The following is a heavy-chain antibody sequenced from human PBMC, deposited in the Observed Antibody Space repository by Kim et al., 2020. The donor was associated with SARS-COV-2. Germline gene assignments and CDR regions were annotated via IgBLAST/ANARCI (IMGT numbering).Heavy chain of an antibody. D-gene: IGHD2-21*01. CDR3: ARQGPPGGPIAQMSN. J-gene: IGHJ4*02. CDR2: IYPGDSDT. V-gene: IGHV5-51*01. Sequence: GESLKISCKGSGYSFTSYWIGWVRQMPGKGLEWMGIIYPGDSDTRYSPSFQGQVTISADKSISTAYLQWSSLKASDTAMYYCARQGPPGGPIAQMSNWGQGTLVTVSS. CDR1: GYSFTSYW.